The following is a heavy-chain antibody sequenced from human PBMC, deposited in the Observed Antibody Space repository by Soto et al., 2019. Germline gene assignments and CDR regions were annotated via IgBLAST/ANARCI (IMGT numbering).Heavy chain of an antibody. CDR1: GFTFSSYG. CDR2: ISYDGSNK. V-gene: IGHV3-30*18. Sequence: QVQLVESGGGVVQPGRSLRLSCAASGFTFSSYGMHWVRQAPGKGLEWVAVISYDGSNKYYADSVKGRFTISRDKPKNTLYLQMNSLRAEDTAVYYCAKDVRLGPPDYYYGMDVWGQGTTVTVSS. CDR3: AKDVRLGPPDYYYGMDV. J-gene: IGHJ6*02.